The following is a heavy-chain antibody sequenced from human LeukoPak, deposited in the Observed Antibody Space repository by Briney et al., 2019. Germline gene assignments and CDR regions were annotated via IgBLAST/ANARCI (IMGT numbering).Heavy chain of an antibody. CDR3: ASRFGYDILTGYSPLCY. CDR1: FSXXX. Sequence: FSXXXXSWVRQXPGQGLEWMGRIIPILGIANYAQKFQASVTITPHKSTSTAYMELSSLRSEDTAVYYCASRFGYDILTGYSPLCYWGQGTLVTVSS. J-gene: IGHJ4*02. CDR2: IIPILGIA. V-gene: IGHV1-69*04. D-gene: IGHD3-9*01.